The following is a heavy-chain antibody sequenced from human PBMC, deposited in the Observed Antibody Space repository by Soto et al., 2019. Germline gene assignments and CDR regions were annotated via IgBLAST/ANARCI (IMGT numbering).Heavy chain of an antibody. CDR3: ARQAAAPGIHLWFDP. CDR2: IFYAGNT. Sequence: SETLSLTCNVSGGSISSSRSYWAWFRQPPGKELEWIANIFYAGNTYYNPSLKSRVTVSVDTSKNQFSLKLDSVTAADTAVYYCARQAAAPGIHLWFDPWGQGSLVTVSS. J-gene: IGHJ5*02. D-gene: IGHD6-13*01. CDR1: GGSISSSRSY. V-gene: IGHV4-39*01.